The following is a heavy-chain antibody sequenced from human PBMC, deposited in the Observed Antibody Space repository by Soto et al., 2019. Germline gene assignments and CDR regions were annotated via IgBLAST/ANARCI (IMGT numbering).Heavy chain of an antibody. J-gene: IGHJ6*03. CDR3: ARVGGGVNNAAGYYYYYMDV. CDR1: GFTFSSYD. CDR2: IGTAGDT. V-gene: IGHV3-13*01. D-gene: IGHD6-13*01. Sequence: HPGGSLRLSCAASGFTFSSYDMHWVRQATGKGLEWVSAIGTAGDTYYPGSVQGRFTISRENAKNSLYLQMNSLRAGDTAVYYCARVGGGVNNAAGYYYYYMDVWGKGTTVTVSS.